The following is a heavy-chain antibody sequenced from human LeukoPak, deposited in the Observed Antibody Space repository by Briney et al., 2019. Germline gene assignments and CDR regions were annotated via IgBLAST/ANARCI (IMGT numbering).Heavy chain of an antibody. J-gene: IGHJ4*02. V-gene: IGHV3-7*04. CDR1: GFTFSDYH. CDR3: ARNVGGSYCYYFDY. CDR2: IKQDGTEK. D-gene: IGHD1-26*01. Sequence: GGSLRLSCAASGFTFSDYHMSWIRQAPGKGLGWVASIKQDGTEKYYVDSVKGRFTISRDNAKNSLYLQMNSLRAEDTAVYHCARNVGGSYCYYFDYWGQGNLVTVSS.